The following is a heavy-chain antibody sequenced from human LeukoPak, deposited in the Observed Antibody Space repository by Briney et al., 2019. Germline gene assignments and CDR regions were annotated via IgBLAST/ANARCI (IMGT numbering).Heavy chain of an antibody. CDR3: ARGHGDYYGSGIITYYYYMDV. CDR2: ISSSGSTI. CDR1: GFTFSSYE. V-gene: IGHV3-48*03. J-gene: IGHJ6*03. D-gene: IGHD3-10*01. Sequence: GGSLRLSCAASGFTFSSYEMNWVRQAPGKGLEWVSYISSSGSTIYYADSVKGRFTISRDNAKNSLYLQMNSLRAEDTAVYYCARGHGDYYGSGIITYYYYMDVWGKGTTVTISS.